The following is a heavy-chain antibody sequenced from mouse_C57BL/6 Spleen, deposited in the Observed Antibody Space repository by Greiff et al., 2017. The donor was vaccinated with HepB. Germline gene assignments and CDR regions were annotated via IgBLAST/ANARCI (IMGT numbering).Heavy chain of an antibody. J-gene: IGHJ3*01. D-gene: IGHD1-1*01. V-gene: IGHV5-12*01. CDR2: ISNGGGST. Sequence: EVKLVESGGGLVQPGGSLKLSCAASGFTFSDYYMYWVRQTPEKRLEWVAYISNGGGSTYYPDTVKGRYTISEDNAKNTLYLQMSRLKSEDTAMYYCARQNYGSSPAWFAYWGQGTLVTVSA. CDR3: ARQNYGSSPAWFAY. CDR1: GFTFSDYY.